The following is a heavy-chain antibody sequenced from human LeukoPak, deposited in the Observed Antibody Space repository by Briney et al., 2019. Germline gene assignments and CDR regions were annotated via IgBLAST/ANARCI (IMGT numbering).Heavy chain of an antibody. CDR3: ARAGDNGDYSFDY. CDR1: GFTFSSYD. CDR2: IGTAGEP. Sequence: GGSLTLSCAASGFTFSSYDMHWVRQATGKGREWVSAIGTAGEPYYPGSVKGRFTISRENAKNSLYLQMNSLRAGDTAVYYCARAGDNGDYSFDYWGQGTLVTVSS. V-gene: IGHV3-13*05. D-gene: IGHD4-17*01. J-gene: IGHJ4*02.